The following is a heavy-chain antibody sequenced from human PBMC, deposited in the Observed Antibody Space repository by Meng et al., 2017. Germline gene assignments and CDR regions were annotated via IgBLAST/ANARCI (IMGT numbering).Heavy chain of an antibody. CDR1: GFTFSSYW. CDR3: ARFRVVPTLGRAFDI. D-gene: IGHD3-3*01. CDR2: INSDGSST. V-gene: IGHV3-74*01. Sequence: GESLKISCAASGFTFSSYWMHWVRQAPGKGLVWVSRINSDGSSTSYADSVKGRFTISRDNAKNTLYLQMNSLRAEDTAVYYCARFRVVPTLGRAFDIWGQGTMVTVSS. J-gene: IGHJ3*02.